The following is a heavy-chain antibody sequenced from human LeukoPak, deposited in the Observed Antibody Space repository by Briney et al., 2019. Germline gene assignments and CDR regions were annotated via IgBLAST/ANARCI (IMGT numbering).Heavy chain of an antibody. Sequence: SGGSLSLSCAASGFTFSSYAMSWVRQAPGKGLEWVSAISGSGGSTYYADSVKGRFTISRDNSKNTLYLQMNSLRAEDTAVYYCAKEENYYDRSGYSLSCGQGTLVTVSS. V-gene: IGHV3-23*01. D-gene: IGHD3-22*01. CDR1: GFTFSSYA. CDR2: ISGSGGST. CDR3: AKEENYYDRSGYSLS. J-gene: IGHJ5*02.